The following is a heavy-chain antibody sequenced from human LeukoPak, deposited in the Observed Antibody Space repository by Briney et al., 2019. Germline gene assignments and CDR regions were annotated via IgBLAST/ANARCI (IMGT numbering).Heavy chain of an antibody. V-gene: IGHV4-39*01. CDR2: INHTGST. J-gene: IGHJ6*03. Sequence: PSETLSLTCTVSGGSISRSGYYWSWIRQPPGKGLEWIGEINHTGSTNYNPSLKSRVTISVETSKNQFSLKLSSVTAADTAVYYCARQPYMDVWGKGTTVTISS. CDR1: GGSISRSGYY. CDR3: ARQPYMDV.